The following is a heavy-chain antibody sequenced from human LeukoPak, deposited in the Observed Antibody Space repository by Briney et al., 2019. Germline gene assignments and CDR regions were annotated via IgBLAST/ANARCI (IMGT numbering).Heavy chain of an antibody. V-gene: IGHV3-48*03. CDR1: GFTFSSYE. Sequence: GGSLRLSCAASGFTFSSYEMNWVRQAPGKGLEWVSYISSSGSTIYYADSVKGRFTISRDNAKNSLYLQMNSLRAEDTAVYYCARANYQRPLDYWGQGTLVTVSS. CDR2: ISSSGSTI. D-gene: IGHD2-2*01. CDR3: ARANYQRPLDY. J-gene: IGHJ4*02.